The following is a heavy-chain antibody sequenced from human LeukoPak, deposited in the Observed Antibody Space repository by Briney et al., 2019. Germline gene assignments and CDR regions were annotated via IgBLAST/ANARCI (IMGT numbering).Heavy chain of an antibody. V-gene: IGHV4-61*09. Sequence: SQTLSLTCTVSGDSINSGGYYWSWIRQPAGKGLEWIGHIYSSGSTNYNPSLKSRVTISVDTSKNQFSLKLSSVTAADTAVYYCARHLETLTTVTLFDYWGQGTLVTVSS. CDR2: IYSSGST. J-gene: IGHJ4*02. CDR1: GDSINSGGYY. D-gene: IGHD4-11*01. CDR3: ARHLETLTTVTLFDY.